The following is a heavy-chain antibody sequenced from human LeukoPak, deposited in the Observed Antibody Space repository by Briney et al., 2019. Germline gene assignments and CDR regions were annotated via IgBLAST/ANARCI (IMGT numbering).Heavy chain of an antibody. CDR3: ARGLWFGDENPPYFDY. CDR2: INHTGTT. CDR1: DGSISSSSYY. V-gene: IGHV4-39*07. Sequence: SETLSLTCTVSDGSISSSSYYWGWIRQPPGKGLEWIGEINHTGTTNYNPSLKSRVSISVDTSKNQFSLRLISVTAADTAVYYCARGLWFGDENPPYFDYWGQGTLVTVSS. J-gene: IGHJ4*02. D-gene: IGHD3-10*01.